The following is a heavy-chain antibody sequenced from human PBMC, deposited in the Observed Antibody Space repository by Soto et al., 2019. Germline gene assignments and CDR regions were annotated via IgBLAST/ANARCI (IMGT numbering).Heavy chain of an antibody. D-gene: IGHD6-13*01. CDR1: GGSISSGGYS. V-gene: IGHV4-30-2*01. CDR2: IYHSGST. CDR3: ARDSGAAGTGYYYYGMGV. J-gene: IGHJ6*02. Sequence: PSETLSLTCAVSGGSISSGGYSWSWIRQPPGKGLEWIGYIYHSGSTYYNPSLKSRVTISVDRSKNQFSLKLSSVTAADTAVYYCARDSGAAGTGYYYYGMGVWGQGTTVTVSS.